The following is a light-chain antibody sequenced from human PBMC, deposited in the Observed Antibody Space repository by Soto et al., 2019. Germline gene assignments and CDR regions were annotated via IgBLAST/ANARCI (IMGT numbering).Light chain of an antibody. J-gene: IGLJ2*01. Sequence: QSALTQPASVSGSPGQSITISCTGTSSDVGSYNLVSWYQQHPGKAPKLMIYEGSKRPSGVSNRCSGSKSGNTASLTISGIQADDEADYYCCSYAGSSTFVVFGGGTKLTVL. V-gene: IGLV2-23*03. CDR2: EGS. CDR1: SSDVGSYNL. CDR3: CSYAGSSTFVV.